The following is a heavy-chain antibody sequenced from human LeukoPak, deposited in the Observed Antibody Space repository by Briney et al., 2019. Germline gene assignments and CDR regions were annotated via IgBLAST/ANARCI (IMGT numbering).Heavy chain of an antibody. J-gene: IGHJ5*02. D-gene: IGHD6-13*01. Sequence: PSETLSLTCTVSGGSVSSGSYYWSWIRQPPGKGREWIGYIYYSGSTNYNPSLKSRVTISVDTSKNQFSLKLSSVTAADTAVYYCARGLRGGSSSWYAWGQGTLVTVSS. CDR2: IYYSGST. V-gene: IGHV4-61*01. CDR3: ARGLRGGSSSWYA. CDR1: GGSVSSGSYY.